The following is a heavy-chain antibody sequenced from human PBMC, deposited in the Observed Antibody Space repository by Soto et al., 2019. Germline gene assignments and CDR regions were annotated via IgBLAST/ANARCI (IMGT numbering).Heavy chain of an antibody. D-gene: IGHD5-18*01. J-gene: IGHJ6*02. CDR1: GFTFSNAW. CDR3: TTEGGYSIMDV. CDR2: IKSKTDGGTT. Sequence: VGSLRLSCAASGFTFSNAWMSWVRQAPGKGLEWVGRIKSKTDGGTTDYAAPVKGRFTISRDDSKNTLYLQMNSLRTEDTAVYYCTTEGGYSIMDVWGQGTTVTVSS. V-gene: IGHV3-15*01.